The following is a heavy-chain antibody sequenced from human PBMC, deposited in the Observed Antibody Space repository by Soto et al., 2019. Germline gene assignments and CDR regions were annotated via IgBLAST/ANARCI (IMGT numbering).Heavy chain of an antibody. J-gene: IGHJ6*01. CDR2: IIPIFGTA. Sequence: QVQLVQSGAEVKKPGSSVKVSCKASGGTFSSYAISWVRQAPGQGLEWMGGIIPIFGTANYAQKFQGRVKITADESTSTDDMERSSRRSEETAVGYCAREPGDWISTRCYGAWHYYGMDVWGQGTTVTVSS. CDR3: AREPGDWISTRCYGAWHYYGMDV. V-gene: IGHV1-69*12. CDR1: GGTFSSYA. D-gene: IGHD2-2*01.